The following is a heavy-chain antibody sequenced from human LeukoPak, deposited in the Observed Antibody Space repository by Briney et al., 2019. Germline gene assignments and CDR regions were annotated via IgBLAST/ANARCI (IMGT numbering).Heavy chain of an antibody. Sequence: GSSVKVSCKASGGTFSSYAISWVRQAPGQGLEWMGRIIPILGIANYVQKFQGRVTITADKSTSTAYMELSSLRSGDTAVYYCARSERANDWFDPWGQGTLVTVSS. CDR1: GGTFSSYA. CDR2: IIPILGIA. CDR3: ARSERANDWFDP. D-gene: IGHD3-3*01. V-gene: IGHV1-69*04. J-gene: IGHJ5*02.